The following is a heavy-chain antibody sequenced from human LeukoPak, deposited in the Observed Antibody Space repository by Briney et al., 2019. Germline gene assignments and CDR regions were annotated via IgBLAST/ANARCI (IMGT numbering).Heavy chain of an antibody. CDR1: GFKFSSYS. Sequence: GGSLRLSCAASGFKFSSYSMNWVRQAPGKGLEWVSSISGSSSYIYYADSVKGRFTISRDDARNSLSLQMNSLRAEDTAVYYCAGSFGDVKNFWGQGTLVTVSS. CDR3: AGSFGDVKNF. J-gene: IGHJ4*01. CDR2: ISGSSSYI. V-gene: IGHV3-21*01. D-gene: IGHD3-10*01.